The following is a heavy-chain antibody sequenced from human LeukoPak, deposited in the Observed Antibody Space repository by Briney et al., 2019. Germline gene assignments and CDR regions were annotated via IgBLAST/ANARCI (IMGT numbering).Heavy chain of an antibody. CDR2: ISGGGSNI. J-gene: IGHJ5*02. CDR1: GFTFSTYG. Sequence: PGGSLRLSCVASGFTFSTYGLAWVRQAPGKGLEWVSSISGGGSNIYHGDSVKGRFTISRDNSKNTLYLQLNSLRVEDTAIYYCAKAQASKVAAAFSRGFDHWGQGTLVTVSS. CDR3: AKAQASKVAAAFSRGFDH. D-gene: IGHD6-13*01. V-gene: IGHV3-23*01.